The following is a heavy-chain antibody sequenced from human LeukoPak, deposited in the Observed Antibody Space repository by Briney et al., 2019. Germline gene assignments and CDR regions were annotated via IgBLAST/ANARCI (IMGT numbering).Heavy chain of an antibody. V-gene: IGHV4-31*03. D-gene: IGHD2-2*01. CDR2: IYYSGST. Sequence: PSETLSLTCTVSGGSISSGGYYWSWIRQHPGKGLEWIGYIYYSGSTYYNPSLKSRVTISVDTSKNQFSLKLSSVTTADTAVYYCASVNCSSTSCLFDPWGQETLVTVSS. J-gene: IGHJ5*02. CDR3: ASVNCSSTSCLFDP. CDR1: GGSISSGGYY.